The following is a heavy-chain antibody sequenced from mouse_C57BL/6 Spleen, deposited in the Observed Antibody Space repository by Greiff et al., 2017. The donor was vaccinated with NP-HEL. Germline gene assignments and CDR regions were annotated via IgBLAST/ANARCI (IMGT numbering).Heavy chain of an antibody. CDR2: IYPSDSET. V-gene: IGHV1-61*01. CDR1: GYTFTSYW. Sequence: QVQLQQPGAELVRPGSSVKLSCKASGYTFTSYWMDWVKQRPGQGLEWIGNIYPSDSETHYNQKFKDKATLTVDKSSSTAYMQLSSLTSEDSAVYCCARGYYDYDGAWFAYWGQGTLVTVSA. J-gene: IGHJ3*01. CDR3: ARGYYDYDGAWFAY. D-gene: IGHD2-4*01.